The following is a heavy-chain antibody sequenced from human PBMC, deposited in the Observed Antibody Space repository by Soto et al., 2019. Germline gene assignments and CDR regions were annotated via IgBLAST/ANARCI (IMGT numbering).Heavy chain of an antibody. V-gene: IGHV3-64D*08. Sequence: GGSLRLSCSASGFTFSSYAMHWVRQAPGKGLEYVSAISSNGGSTYYADSVKGRFTISRDNSKNTLYLQMSSLRAEDTAGYYCVSRETAWGYSSSNYDAFDIWGQGTMVTVSS. J-gene: IGHJ3*02. CDR1: GFTFSSYA. CDR3: VSRETAWGYSSSNYDAFDI. CDR2: ISSNGGST. D-gene: IGHD6-6*01.